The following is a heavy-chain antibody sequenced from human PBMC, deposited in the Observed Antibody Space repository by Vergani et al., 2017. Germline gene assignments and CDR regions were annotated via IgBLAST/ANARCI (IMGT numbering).Heavy chain of an antibody. V-gene: IGHV1-69*01. D-gene: IGHD1-26*01. CDR1: GGTFSSYA. Sequence: QVQLVQSGAEVKKPGSSVKVFCKASGGTFSSYAISWVRQAPGQGLEWMGGIIPIFGTANYAQKFQGRVTITADESTSTAYMELSSLRSEDTAVYYCARAPIGSYPLRYWYFDLWGRGTLVTVSS. CDR2: IIPIFGTA. J-gene: IGHJ2*01. CDR3: ARAPIGSYPLRYWYFDL.